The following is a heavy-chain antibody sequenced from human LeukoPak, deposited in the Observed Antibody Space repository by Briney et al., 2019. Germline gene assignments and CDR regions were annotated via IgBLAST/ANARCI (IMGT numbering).Heavy chain of an antibody. CDR3: ARFMGIAADY. J-gene: IGHJ4*02. CDR1: GGSISSYY. Sequence: SETLSLTCTVSGGSISSYYWSWIRQPPGKGLEWIGYIYYSGSTNYNPSLKSRVTISVDTSKNQFSLKLSSVTAADTAVYYRARFMGIAADYWGQGTLVTVSS. CDR2: IYYSGST. D-gene: IGHD6-13*01. V-gene: IGHV4-59*08.